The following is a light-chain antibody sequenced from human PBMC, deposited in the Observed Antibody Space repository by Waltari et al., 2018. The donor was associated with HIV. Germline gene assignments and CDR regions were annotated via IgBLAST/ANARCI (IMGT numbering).Light chain of an antibody. J-gene: IGKJ4*01. CDR3: QQASSFPLT. CDR1: HPIKSW. V-gene: IGKV1-12*01. Sequence: DIQVTQFPSSVSASVGDRVTISCRASHPIKSWLAWYQQKPGKAPKLLIYAASTLQRGVPSRFSGRGSGTDFTLTISSLGPEDFATYFCQQASSFPLTFGGGTRVEIK. CDR2: AAS.